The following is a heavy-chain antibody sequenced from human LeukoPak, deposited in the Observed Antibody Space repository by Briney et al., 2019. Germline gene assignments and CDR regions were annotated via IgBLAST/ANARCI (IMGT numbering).Heavy chain of an antibody. J-gene: IGHJ5*02. CDR2: IYYSGNT. D-gene: IGHD3-10*01. CDR3: ARDKGQYGSGTRGFTWFDP. V-gene: IGHV4-39*07. CDR1: GGSISSSTYY. Sequence: SETLSLTCTVSGGSISSSTYYWGWIRQPPGKGLEWIGNIYYSGNTYYNPSLQSRVTISVDTSKNQFSLKLSSVTAADTAVYYCARDKGQYGSGTRGFTWFDPWGQGTLVTVSS.